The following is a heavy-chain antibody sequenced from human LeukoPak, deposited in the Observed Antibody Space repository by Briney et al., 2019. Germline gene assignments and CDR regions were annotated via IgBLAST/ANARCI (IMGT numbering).Heavy chain of an antibody. CDR2: IIPIFGTA. V-gene: IGHV1-69*05. Sequence: SVKVSCKASGGTFSSYAISWVRQAPGQGLEWMGGIIPIFGTADYAQKFQGRVTITTDESTSTAYMELSSLRSEDTAVYYCARAGYEWELQFDYWGQGTLVTVSS. CDR1: GGTFSSYA. J-gene: IGHJ4*02. CDR3: ARAGYEWELQFDY. D-gene: IGHD1-26*01.